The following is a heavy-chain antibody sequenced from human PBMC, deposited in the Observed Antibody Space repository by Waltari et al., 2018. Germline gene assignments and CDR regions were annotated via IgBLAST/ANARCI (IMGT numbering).Heavy chain of an antibody. CDR2: VSGSGGST. Sequence: EVQLLESGGGLVQPGGSLRLSCAASGFTFSSYSMSWVRQAPGKGLEWVSGVSGSGGSTYYADSVKGRFTISRDNSKNTLYLQMNSLRAEETAVYYCAKGDYDFWSGYLHNYFDYWGQGTLVTVSS. CDR3: AKGDYDFWSGYLHNYFDY. J-gene: IGHJ4*02. D-gene: IGHD3-3*01. V-gene: IGHV3-23*01. CDR1: GFTFSSYS.